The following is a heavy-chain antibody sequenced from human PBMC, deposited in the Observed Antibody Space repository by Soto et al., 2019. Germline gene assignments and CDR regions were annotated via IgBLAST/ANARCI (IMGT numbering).Heavy chain of an antibody. CDR1: RVAFSKFM. Sequence: QAQLEQSGGEVKKPGSSVKVSCKASRVAFSKFMVTWVRQAPGLGLEWVGGIIPIFGTANYAQKFQGRVTITADESTSTSYMEVNNLRSEDTAVYHCAKVRYSSPMGYYYGMDVWGQGTTVTVSS. V-gene: IGHV1-69*01. CDR3: AKVRYSSPMGYYYGMDV. CDR2: IIPIFGTA. D-gene: IGHD6-19*01. J-gene: IGHJ6*02.